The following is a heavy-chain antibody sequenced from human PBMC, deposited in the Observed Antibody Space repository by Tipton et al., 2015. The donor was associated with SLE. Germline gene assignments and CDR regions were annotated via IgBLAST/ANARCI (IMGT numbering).Heavy chain of an antibody. V-gene: IGHV3-53*05. CDR2: IYSGGST. D-gene: IGHD4-23*01. CDR3: AKDNERRWVFDY. CDR1: GFTVSNNY. Sequence: SLRLSCAASGFTVSNNYMSWVRQAPGKGLEWVSIIYSGGSTYYADSVKGRFTISRDNSKNTLYLHMRSLRAEDTAVYYCAKDNERRWVFDYWGQRTLVTVSS. J-gene: IGHJ4*02.